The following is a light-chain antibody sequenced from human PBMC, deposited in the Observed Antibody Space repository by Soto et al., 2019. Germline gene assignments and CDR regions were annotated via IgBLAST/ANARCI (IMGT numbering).Light chain of an antibody. Sequence: QSALTQPASVSGSPGQSITISCTGTSSDVGGYNYVSWYQQHPGKAPKLMIYEVNNRPSGVSNRFSGSKSGNAASLTISGLQAEDEADYYCSSYPSSSTLVVFGGGTQLTVL. CDR1: SSDVGGYNY. CDR3: SSYPSSSTLVV. CDR2: EVN. V-gene: IGLV2-14*01. J-gene: IGLJ2*01.